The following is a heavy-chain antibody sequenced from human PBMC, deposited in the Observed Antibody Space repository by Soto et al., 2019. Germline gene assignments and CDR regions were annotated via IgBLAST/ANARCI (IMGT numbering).Heavy chain of an antibody. J-gene: IGHJ6*02. Sequence: RGESLKISCKGSGYTFTDYWIGWVRQLPGKGLEWMGIIYPGDSDTRYSPSFQGHVTITVDKSTNTAYLQWNTLRASDTAMYYCGRHISNFRSYSSPMDAWGQGTTV. CDR1: GYTFTDYW. V-gene: IGHV5-51*01. CDR2: IYPGDSDT. CDR3: GRHISNFRSYSSPMDA. D-gene: IGHD2-15*01.